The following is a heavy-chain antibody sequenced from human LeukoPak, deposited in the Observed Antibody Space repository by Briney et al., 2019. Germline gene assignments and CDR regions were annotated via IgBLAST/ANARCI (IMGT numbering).Heavy chain of an antibody. V-gene: IGHV3-30*18. CDR2: ISYDGSNK. CDR1: GFTFSSYG. D-gene: IGHD1-26*01. J-gene: IGHJ4*02. CDR3: AKDVGKWELLPFDC. Sequence: GRSLRLSCAASGFTFSSYGMHWVRQAPGKGLEWVAVISYDGSNKYYADSVKGRFTISRDNSKNTLYLQMNSLRAEDTAVYYCAKDVGKWELLPFDCWGQGTLVTVSS.